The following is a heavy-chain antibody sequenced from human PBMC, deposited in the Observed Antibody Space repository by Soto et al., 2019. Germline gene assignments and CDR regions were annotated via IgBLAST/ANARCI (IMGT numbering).Heavy chain of an antibody. V-gene: IGHV1-8*01. CDR2: MNPNSGNT. CDR3: ARGGHHHYYHYMDV. CDR1: GYTFTSYD. Sequence: ASVKVSCKASGYTFTSYDINWVRQATGQGLEWMGWMNPNSGNTGYAQKFQGRVTMTRNTSISTAYMELSSLRSEDTAVYYCARGGHHHYYHYMDVWGKGTTVTVSS. J-gene: IGHJ6*03.